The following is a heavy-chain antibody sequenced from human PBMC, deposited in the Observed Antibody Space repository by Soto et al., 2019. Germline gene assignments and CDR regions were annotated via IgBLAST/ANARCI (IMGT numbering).Heavy chain of an antibody. J-gene: IGHJ6*02. V-gene: IGHV4-34*01. Sequence: SETLSLTCAVYGGSFSGYYWSWIRQPPGKGLEWIGEINHSGSTNYNPSLKGRVTISVDTSKNQFSLKLSSVTAADTAVYYCARRTYYYDSSGYYYYYYGMDVWGQGTTVTVSS. D-gene: IGHD3-22*01. CDR3: ARRTYYYDSSGYYYYYYGMDV. CDR2: INHSGST. CDR1: GGSFSGYY.